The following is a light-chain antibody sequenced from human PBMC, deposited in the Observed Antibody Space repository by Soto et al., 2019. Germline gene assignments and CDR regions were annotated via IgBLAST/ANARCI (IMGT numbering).Light chain of an antibody. Sequence: QSVLTQPPSASGTPGQRVTISCSGSSSNIGNNYVYWYQQFPGMAPKLLIYKNNRRPSGVPDRFSGSKSGTSASLAISGLRSEDVADYYCAAWDDSLNGLFGGGTKVTVL. CDR3: AAWDDSLNGL. V-gene: IGLV1-47*01. CDR2: KNN. CDR1: SSNIGNNY. J-gene: IGLJ3*02.